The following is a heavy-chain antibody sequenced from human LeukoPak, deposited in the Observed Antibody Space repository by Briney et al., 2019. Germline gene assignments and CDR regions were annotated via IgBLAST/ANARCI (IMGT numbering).Heavy chain of an antibody. V-gene: IGHV3-21*06. D-gene: IGHD5-24*01. CDR2: ITSGRTYV. CDR3: ATVQNIQPPQLDY. CDR1: GIRFTSYT. J-gene: IGHJ4*02. Sequence: KPGGSLRLSCAVSGIRFTSYTMSWVRQPPGKGLEWVSSITSGRTYVYYSASVKGRFTISRDNAKNSVYLQMNGLRAEDTAVYFCATVQNIQPPQLDYWGQGTLVTVSS.